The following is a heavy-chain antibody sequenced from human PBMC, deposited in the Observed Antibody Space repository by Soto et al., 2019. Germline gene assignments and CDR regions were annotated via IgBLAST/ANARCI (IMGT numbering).Heavy chain of an antibody. CDR3: ARDNLDYGDYKGYFDY. Sequence: GSLRLSCAASGFTFRAYSMRWILQAPGKGLEWVSYISSSGSTIYYADSVKGRFAISRDNAKNSLYLQMNSLRAEDTAEYYCARDNLDYGDYKGYFDYWGQGTLVTAPQ. CDR1: GFTFRAYS. CDR2: ISSSGSTI. V-gene: IGHV3-11*01. J-gene: IGHJ4*02. D-gene: IGHD4-17*01.